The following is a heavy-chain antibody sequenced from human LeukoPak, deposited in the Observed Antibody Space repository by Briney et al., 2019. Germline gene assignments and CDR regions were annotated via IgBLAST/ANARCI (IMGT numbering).Heavy chain of an antibody. J-gene: IGHJ3*02. D-gene: IGHD1-14*01. CDR2: INSGGGST. CDR1: GFTFSRYA. Sequence: PGGSLRLSCAASGFTFSRYAMSWVRQAPGKGLEWVSTINSGGGSTYYAHSVKGRFSISRDKSKSTVYLQMNRLRAEDTAVYYCAKDTGAWPEAFDIWGQGTMVTVSS. CDR3: AKDTGAWPEAFDI. V-gene: IGHV3-23*01.